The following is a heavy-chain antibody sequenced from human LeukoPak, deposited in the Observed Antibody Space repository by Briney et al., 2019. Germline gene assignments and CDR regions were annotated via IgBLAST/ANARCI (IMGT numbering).Heavy chain of an antibody. Sequence: GGSLRLSCVASGFPFRSYAMTWVRQTPGKGLESVSVITDDEDTYYADSVKGRFTISRDNSQNTVFLQMNSLRVEDTAVYYCAKVDYWSPENYFDSWGQRTLVTVSS. J-gene: IGHJ4*02. CDR2: ITDDEDT. CDR1: GFPFRSYA. D-gene: IGHD1-1*01. V-gene: IGHV3-23*01. CDR3: AKVDYWSPENYFDS.